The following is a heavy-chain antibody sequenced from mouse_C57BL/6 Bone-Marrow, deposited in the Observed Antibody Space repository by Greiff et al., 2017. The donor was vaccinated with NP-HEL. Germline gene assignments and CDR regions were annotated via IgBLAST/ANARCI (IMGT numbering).Heavy chain of an antibody. CDR3: ASPPIYYYGSSYDY. J-gene: IGHJ2*01. D-gene: IGHD1-1*01. Sequence: QVQLQQSGAELARPGASVKMSCKASGYTFTSYTMHWVKQRPGQGLEWIGYINPSSGYPKYNQKFKDKATLPADKSSSTAYMQLSSLTSEDSAVYYCASPPIYYYGSSYDYWGQGTTLTVSS. CDR1: GYTFTSYT. V-gene: IGHV1-4*01. CDR2: INPSSGYP.